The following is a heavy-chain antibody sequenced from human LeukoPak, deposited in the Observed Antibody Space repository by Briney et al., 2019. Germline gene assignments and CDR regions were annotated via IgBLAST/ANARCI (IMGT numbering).Heavy chain of an antibody. V-gene: IGHV4-39*01. J-gene: IGHJ5*02. CDR1: GGSISSSSYY. CDR3: ARLPGLKNKLAIAAAGSLAP. CDR2: IYYSGST. Sequence: SETLSLTCTVSGGSISSSSYYWGWIRQPPGKGLEWIGSIYYSGSTYYNPSLKSRVTISVDTSKNQFSLKLSSVTAADTAVYYCARLPGLKNKLAIAAAGSLAPWGQGTLVTVSS. D-gene: IGHD6-13*01.